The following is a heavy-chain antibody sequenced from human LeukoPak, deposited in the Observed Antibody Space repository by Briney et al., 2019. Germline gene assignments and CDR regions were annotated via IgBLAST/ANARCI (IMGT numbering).Heavy chain of an antibody. J-gene: IGHJ6*02. V-gene: IGHV3-30*04. CDR3: ARDQVAVAGFVFGYYYYYGMDV. CDR1: GFTFSSYA. Sequence: PGGSLRLSCAASGFTFSSYAVHWVRQAPGKGLEWVAVISYDGSNKYYADSVKGRFTISRDNSKNTLYLQMNSLRAEDTAVYYCARDQVAVAGFVFGYYYYYGMDVWGQGTTVTVSS. D-gene: IGHD6-19*01. CDR2: ISYDGSNK.